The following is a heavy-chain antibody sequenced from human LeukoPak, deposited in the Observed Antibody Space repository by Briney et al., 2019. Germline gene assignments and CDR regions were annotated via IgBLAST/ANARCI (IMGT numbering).Heavy chain of an antibody. CDR3: VRVNDDTALVNWYFDL. D-gene: IGHD5-18*01. Sequence: ASVKVSCKASAYTFTAYYLHWVRQAPGQGLEWMGWINPNSGGTEYAQKFQGRVIMTRDTSIDTAYMELSRLRSDDTAIYYCVRVNDDTALVNWYFDLWGRGTLVTVSS. CDR1: AYTFTAYY. CDR2: INPNSGGT. V-gene: IGHV1-2*02. J-gene: IGHJ2*01.